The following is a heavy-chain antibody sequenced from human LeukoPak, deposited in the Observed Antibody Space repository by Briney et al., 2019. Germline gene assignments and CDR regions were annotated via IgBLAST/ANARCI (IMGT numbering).Heavy chain of an antibody. J-gene: IGHJ3*02. V-gene: IGHV1-69*13. CDR1: GGTFISYA. Sequence: ASVKVSCKASGGTFISYAISWVRQAPGQGLEWMGGIIPIFGTANYAQKFQGRVTITADESTSTAYMELSSLRSEDTAVYYCAGPDSSGYYNDAFDIWGQGTMVTVSS. D-gene: IGHD3-22*01. CDR3: AGPDSSGYYNDAFDI. CDR2: IIPIFGTA.